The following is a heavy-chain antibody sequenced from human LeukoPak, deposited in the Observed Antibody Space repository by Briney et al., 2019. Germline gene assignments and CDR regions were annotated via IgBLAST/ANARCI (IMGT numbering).Heavy chain of an antibody. D-gene: IGHD3-22*01. J-gene: IGHJ4*02. CDR2: INPSGGST. V-gene: IGHV1-46*01. CDR1: GYTFTSYY. CDR3: VTVDYYDSSNYYYGGY. Sequence: GASVKVSCKASGYTFTSYYMHWVRQAPGQGLEWMGIINPSGGSTSYAQKFQGRVTMTRDMSTSTVYMELSSLRSEDTAVYYCVTVDYYDSSNYYYGGYWGQGTLVTVSS.